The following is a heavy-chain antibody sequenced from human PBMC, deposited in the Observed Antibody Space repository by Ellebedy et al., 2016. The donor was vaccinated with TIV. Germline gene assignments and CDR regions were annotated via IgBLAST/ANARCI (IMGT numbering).Heavy chain of an antibody. CDR2: INPNTGGT. J-gene: IGHJ4*02. CDR3: ARDPGYCKSTSCYNLDFFDF. Sequence: ASVKVSCKASGYSFIGYYLHWVRQAPGQGFEWMGWINPNTGGTDYAQKFQDRVKMTRDTSLTTAYMELSSLIPDDGAVYFCARDPGYCKSTSCYNLDFFDFWGQGTLVTVSS. CDR1: GYSFIGYY. D-gene: IGHD2-2*02. V-gene: IGHV1-2*02.